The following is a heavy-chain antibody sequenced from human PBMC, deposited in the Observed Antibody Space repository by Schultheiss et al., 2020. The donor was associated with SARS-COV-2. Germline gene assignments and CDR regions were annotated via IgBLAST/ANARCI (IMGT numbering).Heavy chain of an antibody. V-gene: IGHV3-30*18. D-gene: IGHD2-2*01. J-gene: IGHJ4*02. CDR3: AKAQVVPAAIGDY. Sequence: GGSLRLSCAASGFTFSSYGMHWVRQAPGKGLEWVAVISYDGSNKYYADSVKGRFTISRDNSKNTLYLQMNSLRAEDTAVYYCAKAQVVPAAIGDYWGQGTLVTVSS. CDR2: ISYDGSNK. CDR1: GFTFSSYG.